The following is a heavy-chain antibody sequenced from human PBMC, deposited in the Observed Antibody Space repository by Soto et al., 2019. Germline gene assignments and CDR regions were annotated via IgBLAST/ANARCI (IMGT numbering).Heavy chain of an antibody. CDR2: IYWDDDK. D-gene: IGHD3-3*01. CDR3: AHRVLRTVFGLVTMTAIYFDF. V-gene: IGHV2-5*02. J-gene: IGHJ4*02. Sequence: QITLNESGPTVVRPTETLTLTCRFSGFSLTTSGVGVGWIRQSPGKAPEWLALIYWDDDKHYSASLKSRLTITKDTSKNQVVLTVSDLDPTDTATYYCAHRVLRTVFGLVTMTAIYFDFWGQGTPVAVSS. CDR1: GFSLTTSGVG.